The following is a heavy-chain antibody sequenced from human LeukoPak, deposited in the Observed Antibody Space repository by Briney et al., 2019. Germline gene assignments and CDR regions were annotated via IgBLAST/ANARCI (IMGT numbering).Heavy chain of an antibody. CDR3: AKDVGPSSTSSASWQIDY. D-gene: IGHD2-2*01. Sequence: PGGSLRLSCAASGFTFSSYGMHWVRQAPGKGLEWVAVISYDGSNKYYADSVKGRFTISRDNSKNTLYLQMNSLRSEDTAVYYCAKDVGPSSTSSASWQIDYWGQGTLVTVSS. J-gene: IGHJ4*02. V-gene: IGHV3-30*18. CDR1: GFTFSSYG. CDR2: ISYDGSNK.